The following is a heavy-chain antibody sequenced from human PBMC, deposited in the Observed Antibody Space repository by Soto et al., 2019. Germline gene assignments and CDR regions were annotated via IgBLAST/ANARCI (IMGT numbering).Heavy chain of an antibody. CDR3: ARTPGDYDPRGPKYYFDY. J-gene: IGHJ4*02. V-gene: IGHV4-59*08. Sequence: PSQTLSLTCTVSGGSISSYYWSWIRQPPGKGLEWIGYIYYSGSTNYNPSLKSRVTISVDTSKNQFSLKLSSVTAADTAVYYCARTPGDYDPRGPKYYFDYRGQGTLVTVSS. D-gene: IGHD4-17*01. CDR2: IYYSGST. CDR1: GGSISSYY.